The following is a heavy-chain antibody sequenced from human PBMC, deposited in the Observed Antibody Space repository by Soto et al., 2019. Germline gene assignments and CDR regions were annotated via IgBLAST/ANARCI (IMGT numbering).Heavy chain of an antibody. CDR3: ARDRAFLKSTVTHYYYGMDV. Sequence: ASVKVSCKASGYTFTSYYMHWVRQAPGQGLEWMGIINPSGGSTSYAQKFQGRVTMTRDTSTSTVYMELSSLRSGDAAVYYCARDRAFLKSTVTHYYYGMDVWGKGTTVTVSS. V-gene: IGHV1-46*01. CDR2: INPSGGST. CDR1: GYTFTSYY. J-gene: IGHJ6*04. D-gene: IGHD4-17*01.